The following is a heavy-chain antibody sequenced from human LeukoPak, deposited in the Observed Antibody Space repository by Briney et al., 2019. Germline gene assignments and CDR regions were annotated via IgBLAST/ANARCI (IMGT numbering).Heavy chain of an antibody. Sequence: GESLQISCKGSGYIFTSYWIAWVRQMPGKGLEWMGIIYPGESDTRYSPSFQGQATISADKSISTAYLQWGSLKASDTSMYYCARRSGSFQGDYNFDYWGQGTLVTVSS. V-gene: IGHV5-51*01. CDR2: IYPGESDT. CDR1: GYIFTSYW. D-gene: IGHD1-26*01. J-gene: IGHJ4*02. CDR3: ARRSGSFQGDYNFDY.